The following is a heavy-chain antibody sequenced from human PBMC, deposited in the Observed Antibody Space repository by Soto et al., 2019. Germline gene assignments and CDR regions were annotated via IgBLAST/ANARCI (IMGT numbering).Heavy chain of an antibody. J-gene: IGHJ3*02. Sequence: PGESLKISCKGSGYSFTSYWISWVRQMPGKGLEWMGRIDPSDSYTNYSPSFQGHVTISADKSISTAYLQWSSLKASDTAMYYCATPPYLGVDTAKVAFDIWGQGTMVTVSS. CDR2: IDPSDSYT. CDR3: ATPPYLGVDTAKVAFDI. CDR1: GYSFTSYW. D-gene: IGHD5-18*01. V-gene: IGHV5-10-1*01.